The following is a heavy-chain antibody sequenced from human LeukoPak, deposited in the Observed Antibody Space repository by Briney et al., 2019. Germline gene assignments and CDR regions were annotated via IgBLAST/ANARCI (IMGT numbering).Heavy chain of an antibody. D-gene: IGHD3-9*01. J-gene: IGHJ5*02. V-gene: IGHV1-18*04. CDR2: ISAYNGNT. CDR1: GYTFTSYG. CDR3: ARDGDYDILTGYYPMDDNWFDP. Sequence: ASVTVSFKASGYTFTSYGISWVRQAPGQGLEWMGWISAYNGNTNYAQKLQGRVTMTTDTSTSTAYMELRSLRSDDTAVYYCARDGDYDILTGYYPMDDNWFDPWGQGTLVTVSS.